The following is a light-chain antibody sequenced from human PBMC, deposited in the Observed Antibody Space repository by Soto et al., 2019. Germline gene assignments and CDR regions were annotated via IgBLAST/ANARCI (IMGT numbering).Light chain of an antibody. Sequence: QSALTQPASVSGSPGQSITISCTGTSSDVGGYNSVSWYQQHPGKAPKLMIYEVNNRPSGVSNRFSGSKSGNTASLTISGLHAEDEADYYCNSYTSSTTYVFGTRTKVTVL. CDR1: SSDVGGYNS. CDR2: EVN. CDR3: NSYTSSTTYV. V-gene: IGLV2-14*01. J-gene: IGLJ1*01.